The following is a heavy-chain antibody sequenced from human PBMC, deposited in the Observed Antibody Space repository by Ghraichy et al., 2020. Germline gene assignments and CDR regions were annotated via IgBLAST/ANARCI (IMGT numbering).Heavy chain of an antibody. V-gene: IGHV1-3*01. CDR1: GYTFTSYS. CDR2: ITAGNGNT. Sequence: ASVKVSCKASGYTFTSYSIHWVRQAPGHNLEWMGWITAGNGNTKYSQKFQGRVTFTRDTSATTAYMELSSLRSEDTAVYYCARDFVGFDPWGQGTLVTVSS. CDR3: ARDFVGFDP. J-gene: IGHJ5*02.